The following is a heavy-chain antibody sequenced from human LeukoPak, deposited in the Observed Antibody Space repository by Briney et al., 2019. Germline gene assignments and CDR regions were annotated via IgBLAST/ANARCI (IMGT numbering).Heavy chain of an antibody. CDR2: ISFDGTDA. J-gene: IGHJ6*03. CDR1: GFTFSSYA. CDR3: ARRIVVVPAAKPQDYYYYMDV. V-gene: IGHV3-30*04. D-gene: IGHD2-2*01. Sequence: GGSLRLSCAASGFTFSSYAIHWVRQAPGKGLEWVAVISFDGTDAFYADSVKGRFTISRDNAKNSLYLQMNSLRAEDTALYYCARRIVVVPAAKPQDYYYYMDVWGKGTTVTVSS.